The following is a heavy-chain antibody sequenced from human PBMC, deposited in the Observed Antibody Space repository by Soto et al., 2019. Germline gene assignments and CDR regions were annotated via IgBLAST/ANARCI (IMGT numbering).Heavy chain of an antibody. Sequence: QVQLQQWGAGLLKPSETLSLTCAVYGGSFSGYYWSWIRQPPGKGLEWIGEINHSGSTNNNPSLKSRVTISVDTSKTQFSLKLSSVTAADTAVYYCARGPHYYYGMDVWGQGTTVTVSS. CDR2: INHSGST. CDR1: GGSFSGYY. CDR3: ARGPHYYYGMDV. V-gene: IGHV4-34*01. J-gene: IGHJ6*02.